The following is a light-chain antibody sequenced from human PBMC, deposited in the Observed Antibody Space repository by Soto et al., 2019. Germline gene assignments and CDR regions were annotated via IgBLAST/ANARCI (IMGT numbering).Light chain of an antibody. CDR3: RQYNTWPPLT. Sequence: ERVMTEWQSAVSVTAGNRATLSCRASQSVSSNLAWYQQKPGQAPRLLIYGASTRATGIPARFSGSGSGTEFTLTISSLQSEDFAVYSCRQYNTWPPLTLGQGTRLEIK. CDR2: GAS. CDR1: QSVSSN. V-gene: IGKV3D-15*01. J-gene: IGKJ5*01.